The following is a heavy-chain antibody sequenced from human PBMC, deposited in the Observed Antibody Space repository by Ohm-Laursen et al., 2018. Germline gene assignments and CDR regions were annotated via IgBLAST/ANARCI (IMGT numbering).Heavy chain of an antibody. J-gene: IGHJ4*02. V-gene: IGHV4-4*07. CDR1: GGSISSYY. CDR2: IYSSGST. CDR3: ARSSDTYYFDL. Sequence: GTLSLTCTVSGGSISSYYWSWIRQPAGKGLEWIGRIYSSGSTNYNPSLKSRVTMSVDTSKSQFSLKVNSVTAADTAVYYCARSSDTYYFDLWGQGTLVTVSS.